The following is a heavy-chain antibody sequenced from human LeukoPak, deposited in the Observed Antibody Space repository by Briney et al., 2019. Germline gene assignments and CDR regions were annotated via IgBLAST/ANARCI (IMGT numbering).Heavy chain of an antibody. V-gene: IGHV1-46*01. CDR2: INPSGGST. J-gene: IGHJ4*02. D-gene: IGHD3-10*01. CDR3: ARATKRVTVRGVLVPPYY. CDR1: GYTFTSYY. Sequence: ASVKVSCKASGYTFTSYYMHWVRQAPGQGLEWMGIINPSGGSTSYAQKFQGRVTMTRDTSTSTVYMELSSLRSEDTAVYYCARATKRVTVRGVLVPPYYWGQGTLVTVSS.